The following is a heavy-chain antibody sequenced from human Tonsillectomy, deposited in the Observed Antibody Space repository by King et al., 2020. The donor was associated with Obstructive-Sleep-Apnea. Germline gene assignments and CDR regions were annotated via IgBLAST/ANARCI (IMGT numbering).Heavy chain of an antibody. CDR1: GFTFSSYA. CDR2: ISATAGTT. Sequence: QLVQSGGGLVQPGGSLRVSCAASGFTFSSYAMSWVRQAPGKGLEWVSFISATAGTTYYADSVKGRFTISRDNSKNTLYLQMNSLRADDTAVYYCAKDFASWELLRLDYWGQGTLVTVSS. J-gene: IGHJ4*02. V-gene: IGHV3-23*04. CDR3: AKDFASWELLRLDY. D-gene: IGHD1-26*01.